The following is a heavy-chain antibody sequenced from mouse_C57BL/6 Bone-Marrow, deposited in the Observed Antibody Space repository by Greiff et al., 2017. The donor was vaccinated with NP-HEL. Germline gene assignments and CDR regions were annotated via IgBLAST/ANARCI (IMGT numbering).Heavy chain of an antibody. Sequence: EVQGVESGGGLVQPGGSLKLSCAASGFTFSDYYMYWVRQTPEKRLEWVAYISNGGGSTYYPDTVKGRFTISRDTAKNTLYLQMSRLKSEDTAMYYCARRYGNYNYFDYWGQGTTLTVSS. CDR1: GFTFSDYY. D-gene: IGHD2-10*02. J-gene: IGHJ2*01. CDR2: ISNGGGST. V-gene: IGHV5-12*01. CDR3: ARRYGNYNYFDY.